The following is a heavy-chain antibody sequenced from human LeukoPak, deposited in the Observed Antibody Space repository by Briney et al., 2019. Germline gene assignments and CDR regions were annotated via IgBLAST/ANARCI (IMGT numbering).Heavy chain of an antibody. CDR1: GFTFSSYG. D-gene: IGHD6-13*01. CDR2: ISGSGGST. V-gene: IGHV3-23*01. J-gene: IGHJ5*02. CDR3: AKSGSSSWSYNWFDP. Sequence: GGSLRLSCAASGFTFSSYGMSWVRQAPGKGLEWGSAISGSGGSTYYADSVKGRFTISRDNSKNTLYLQTNSLRAEDTAVYYCAKSGSSSWSYNWFDPWGQGTLVTVSS.